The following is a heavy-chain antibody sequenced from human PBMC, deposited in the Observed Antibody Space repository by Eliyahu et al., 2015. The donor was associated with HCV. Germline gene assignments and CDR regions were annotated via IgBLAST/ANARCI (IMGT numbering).Heavy chain of an antibody. Sequence: EVQLVESGGGLVQPGRSLRLSCTAXGFXXGDYAMSWVRQAPGKGLEWVGFIRSKAYGGTTEYAASVKGRFTISRDDSKSIAYLQMNSLKTEDTAVYYCTRRFLEWLAFDYWGQGTLVTVSS. CDR3: TRRFLEWLAFDY. J-gene: IGHJ4*02. CDR2: IRSKAYGGTT. D-gene: IGHD3-3*01. CDR1: GFXXGDYA. V-gene: IGHV3-49*04.